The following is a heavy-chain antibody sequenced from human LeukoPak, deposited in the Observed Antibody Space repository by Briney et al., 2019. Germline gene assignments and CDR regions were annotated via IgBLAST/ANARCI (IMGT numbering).Heavy chain of an antibody. Sequence: PGGSLRLSCAASGFTFSSYAMSWVRQAPGKGLEWVSAISGSGGSTYYADSVKGRFTISRDNSKNTLYLQMNSLRAEDTAVYYCAKGSASDSSGFEPVNWFDPWGQGTLVTVSS. CDR3: AKGSASDSSGFEPVNWFDP. CDR1: GFTFSSYA. D-gene: IGHD3-22*01. V-gene: IGHV3-23*01. J-gene: IGHJ5*02. CDR2: ISGSGGST.